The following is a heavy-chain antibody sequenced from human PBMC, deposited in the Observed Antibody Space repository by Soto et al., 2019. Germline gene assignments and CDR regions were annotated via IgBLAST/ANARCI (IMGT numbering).Heavy chain of an antibody. Sequence: KPSETLSLTCTVSGGSVSSGSYFWSWIRQPPGKGLEWIGYVFYRGSTNYNPSLKSRVTISVDTSKNQFSLKLSAVTAADTAVYYCAGDGSGYYGGDYYYGMDVWGQGTTVTVSS. J-gene: IGHJ6*02. CDR3: AGDGSGYYGGDYYYGMDV. D-gene: IGHD3-22*01. CDR1: GGSVSSGSYF. CDR2: VFYRGST. V-gene: IGHV4-61*01.